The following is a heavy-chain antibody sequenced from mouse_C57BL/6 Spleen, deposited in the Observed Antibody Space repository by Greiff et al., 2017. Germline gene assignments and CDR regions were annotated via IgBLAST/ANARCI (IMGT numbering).Heavy chain of an antibody. CDR1: GYTFTDYY. CDR3: ARGENYFDY. CDR2: INPYNGGT. J-gene: IGHJ2*01. V-gene: IGHV1-19*01. Sequence: EVKLVESGPVLVKPGASVKMSCKASGYTFTDYYMNWVKQSHGKSLEWIGVINPYNGGTSYNQKFKGKATLTVDKSSSTAYMELNSLTSEDSAVYYCARGENYFDYWGQGTTLTVSS.